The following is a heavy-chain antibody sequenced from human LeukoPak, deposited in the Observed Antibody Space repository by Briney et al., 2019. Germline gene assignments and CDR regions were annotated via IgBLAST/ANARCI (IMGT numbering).Heavy chain of an antibody. CDR2: IYTSGST. D-gene: IGHD3-9*01. CDR1: GGSISSGSYY. V-gene: IGHV4-61*02. CDR3: ASTGYFDWSLDY. J-gene: IGHJ4*02. Sequence: PSETLSLTCTVSGGSISSGSYYWSWIRQPAGKGLEWIGRIYTSGSTNYNPSLKSRVTTSVDTSKNQFSLKLSSVTAADTAVYYCASTGYFDWSLDYWGQGTLVTVSS.